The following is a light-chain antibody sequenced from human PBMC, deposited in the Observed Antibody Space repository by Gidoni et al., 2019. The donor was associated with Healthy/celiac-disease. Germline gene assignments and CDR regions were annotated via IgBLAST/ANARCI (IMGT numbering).Light chain of an antibody. CDR1: QRISSY. Sequence: EITMTQSPSSLSASVGARVTITRRASQRISSYLTWYQQKPGKAPKLLIYAASSWQSGVPSRFSGSGSGTDFTLTISSLQPEDFATYYCQQSYSTLLTFGGGTKVEIK. CDR2: AAS. CDR3: QQSYSTLLT. J-gene: IGKJ4*01. V-gene: IGKV1-39*01.